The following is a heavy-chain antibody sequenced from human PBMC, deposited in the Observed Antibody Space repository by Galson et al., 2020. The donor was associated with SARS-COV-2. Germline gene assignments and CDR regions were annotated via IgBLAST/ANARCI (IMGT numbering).Heavy chain of an antibody. Sequence: QAGGSLRLSCAASGFTFSSYGMHWVRQAPGKGLEWVAVISYDGSNKYYADSVKGRFTISRDNSKNTLYLQMNSLRAEDTAVYYCARDREQWLFDYWGQGTLVTVSS. CDR1: GFTFSSYG. CDR2: ISYDGSNK. V-gene: IGHV3-30*03. D-gene: IGHD6-19*01. J-gene: IGHJ4*02. CDR3: ARDREQWLFDY.